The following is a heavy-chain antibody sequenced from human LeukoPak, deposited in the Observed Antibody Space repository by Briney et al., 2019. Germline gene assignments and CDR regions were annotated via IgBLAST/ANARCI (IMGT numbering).Heavy chain of an antibody. V-gene: IGHV3-23*01. CDR2: ISGSGGRT. J-gene: IGHJ6*03. Sequence: GGSLRLSCAGSGITFRIYAMTWVRQAPGKGLEWVSAISGSGGRTYYADSVKGRITISRDNSKNTLYLQMNSLRAEDTAVYYCAKDEYSSSSFYYYYYMDVWGKGTTVTVSS. D-gene: IGHD6-6*01. CDR1: GITFRIYA. CDR3: AKDEYSSSSFYYYYYMDV.